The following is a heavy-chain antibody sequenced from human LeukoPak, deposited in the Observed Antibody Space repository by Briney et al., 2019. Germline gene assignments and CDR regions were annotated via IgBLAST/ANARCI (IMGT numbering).Heavy chain of an antibody. CDR3: ARDCHDYGDYLLSRSTGAFDI. J-gene: IGHJ3*02. Sequence: GGSLRLSCAASGFTFSSYWMSWVRQAPGKGLEWVSYISSSGSTIYYADSVKGRFTISRDNAKNSLYLQMNSLRAEDTAVYYCARDCHDYGDYLLSRSTGAFDIWGQGTMVTVSS. V-gene: IGHV3-48*04. CDR1: GFTFSSYW. D-gene: IGHD4-17*01. CDR2: ISSSGSTI.